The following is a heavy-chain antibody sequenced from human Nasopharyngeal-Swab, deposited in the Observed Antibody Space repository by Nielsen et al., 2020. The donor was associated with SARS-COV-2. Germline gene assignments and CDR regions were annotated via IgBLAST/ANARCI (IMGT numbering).Heavy chain of an antibody. D-gene: IGHD3-22*01. V-gene: IGHV3-11*06. Sequence: GESLKISCAASGFTFSDYYMSWIRQAPGKGLEWVSYISSSSSYTNYADSVKGRFTISRDNAKNSLYLQMNSLRAEDTAVYYCARVENTYYYDSSGVNDYWGQGTLVTVSS. CDR1: GFTFSDYY. J-gene: IGHJ4*02. CDR2: ISSSSSYT. CDR3: ARVENTYYYDSSGVNDY.